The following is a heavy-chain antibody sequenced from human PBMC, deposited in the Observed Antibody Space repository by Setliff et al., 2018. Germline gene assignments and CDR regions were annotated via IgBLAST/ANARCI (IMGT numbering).Heavy chain of an antibody. CDR1: GFTFSDYW. Sequence: GGSLRLSCVGSGFTFSDYWMSWVRQAPGKGLEWVAIIKQDGSETVYADSVKGRLTISRDNAKNTAYLQMNSLQSEDTAVYYCARRGVGMGMDVWGKGTTVTVSS. D-gene: IGHD2-2*01. CDR3: ARRGVGMGMDV. J-gene: IGHJ6*03. V-gene: IGHV3-7*03. CDR2: IKQDGSET.